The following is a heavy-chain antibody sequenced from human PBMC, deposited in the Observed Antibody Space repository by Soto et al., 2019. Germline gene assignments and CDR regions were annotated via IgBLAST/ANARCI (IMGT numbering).Heavy chain of an antibody. Sequence: SETLSLTCTVSGGSISSYYWSWIRQPPGKGLEWIGYIYYSGSTNYNPSLKSRVTISVDTSKNQFSLKLSSVTAADTAVYYCARHVGTIFGVIIINYYGLDVWGQGTTVTVSS. CDR1: GGSISSYY. J-gene: IGHJ6*02. CDR3: ARHVGTIFGVIIINYYGLDV. V-gene: IGHV4-59*08. D-gene: IGHD3-3*01. CDR2: IYYSGST.